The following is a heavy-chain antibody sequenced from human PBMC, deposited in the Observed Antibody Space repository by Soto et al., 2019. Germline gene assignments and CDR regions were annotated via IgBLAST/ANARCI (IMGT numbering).Heavy chain of an antibody. CDR2: INSYGSST. D-gene: IGHD3-3*01. V-gene: IGHV3-74*01. Sequence: EVQLVESGGGLVQPGGSLRLSCAASGFTFSSYWMHCVRQAPGKGLVWVSRINSYGSSTSYADSVKGRFTISRDNAKKTLYLQMNSLRAEDTAVYYCAREGYDCWSGYYMYYYGMDVWGQGTTVTVSS. CDR1: GFTFSSYW. J-gene: IGHJ6*02. CDR3: AREGYDCWSGYYMYYYGMDV.